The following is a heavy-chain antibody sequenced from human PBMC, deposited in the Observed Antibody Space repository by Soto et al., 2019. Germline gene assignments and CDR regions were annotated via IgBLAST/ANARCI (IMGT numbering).Heavy chain of an antibody. CDR3: ARAGSTTCQPSSCHYYGMDV. D-gene: IGHD2-2*01. Sequence: QVQLVESGGGVVQPGRSLRLSCAASGFNFNNYNLHWVGQAPGKGLEWVAVVSYEGNNKYYGNSVKGRFTISKDESKTTVYLQMTNLRSEDTAKYYCARAGSTTCQPSSCHYYGMDVWGLGTTVTVSS. J-gene: IGHJ6*02. CDR1: GFNFNNYN. V-gene: IGHV3-30*03. CDR2: VSYEGNNK.